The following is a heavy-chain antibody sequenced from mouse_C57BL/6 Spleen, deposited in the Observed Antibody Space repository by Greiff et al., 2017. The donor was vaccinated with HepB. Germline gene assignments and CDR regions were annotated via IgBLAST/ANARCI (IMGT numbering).Heavy chain of an antibody. CDR3: ATLYYCGSRYFDY. V-gene: IGHV1-69*01. Sequence: QVQLQQPGAELVMPGASVKLSCKASGYTFTSYWMHWVKQRPGQGLEWIGEIDPSDSYTNYNQKFKGKSTLTVDKSSSTAYMQLSSLTSEDSAVYYCATLYYCGSRYFDYWGQGTTLTVSS. D-gene: IGHD1-1*01. J-gene: IGHJ2*01. CDR2: IDPSDSYT. CDR1: GYTFTSYW.